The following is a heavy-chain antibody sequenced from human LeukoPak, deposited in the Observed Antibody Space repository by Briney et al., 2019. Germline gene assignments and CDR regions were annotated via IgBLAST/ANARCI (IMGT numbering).Heavy chain of an antibody. Sequence: GGPLRLSCAASGFTFSSYWMSWGRQAPGKGLEWVANIKHDGSEKYYVDSVNGRFTISRDNAKNSLYLQMNSLRAEDTAVYYCARTGSNYYYYMVVWGKGTTVTVSS. V-gene: IGHV3-7*01. CDR1: GFTFSSYW. CDR3: ARTGSNYYYYMVV. D-gene: IGHD3-10*01. CDR2: IKHDGSEK. J-gene: IGHJ6*03.